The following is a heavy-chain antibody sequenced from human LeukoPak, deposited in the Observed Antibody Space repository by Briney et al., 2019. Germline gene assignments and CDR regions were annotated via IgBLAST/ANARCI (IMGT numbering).Heavy chain of an antibody. V-gene: IGHV3-7*01. J-gene: IGHJ4*02. CDR2: IKQDGSEK. D-gene: IGHD6-13*01. Sequence: GGSLRLSCTASGFTFSSYWMSWVRQAPGKGLEWVANIKQDGSEKYHVDSMKGRFTISRDNAKNSLYLQMNSLRAEDTAVYYCARERSSGGYSSSWLDYWGQGTLVTVSS. CDR1: GFTFSSYW. CDR3: ARERSSGGYSSSWLDY.